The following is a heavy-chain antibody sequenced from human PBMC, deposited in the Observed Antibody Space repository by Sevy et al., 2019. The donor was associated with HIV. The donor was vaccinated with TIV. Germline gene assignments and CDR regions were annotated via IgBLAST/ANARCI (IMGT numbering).Heavy chain of an antibody. J-gene: IGHJ6*02. V-gene: IGHV3-30*04. CDR1: GFTFSSYA. D-gene: IGHD3-9*01. CDR3: ARGMGAYYDILTGYYPTGYYGMDV. CDR2: ISYDGSNK. Sequence: GGCLRLSCAASGFTFSSYAMHWVRQAPGKGLEWVAVISYDGSNKYYADSVKGRFTISRDNSKNTLYLQMNSLRAEDTAVYYCARGMGAYYDILTGYYPTGYYGMDVWGQGTTVTVSS.